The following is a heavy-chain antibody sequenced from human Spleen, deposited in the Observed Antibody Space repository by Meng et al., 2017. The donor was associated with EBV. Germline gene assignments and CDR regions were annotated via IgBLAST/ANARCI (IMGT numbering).Heavy chain of an antibody. V-gene: IGHV1-18*01. CDR3: ASRSLDTAMDS. D-gene: IGHD5-18*01. Sequence: QVQFGPSAAEVKRPGSSVKVSCKTPRYTFITYGISWVRQAPGQGLEWMGWISVDNGKTNYAQHLQDRVSMTTDTSTSTAYMELRSLRSDDTAVYYCASRSLDTAMDSWGQGTLVTVSS. J-gene: IGHJ4*02. CDR2: ISVDNGKT. CDR1: RYTFITYG.